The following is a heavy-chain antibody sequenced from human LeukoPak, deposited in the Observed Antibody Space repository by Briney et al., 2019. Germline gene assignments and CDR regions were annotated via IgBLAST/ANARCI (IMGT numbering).Heavy chain of an antibody. CDR3: ARDVTRAPSYYGMDV. CDR2: ISAYNGNT. Sequence: ASVKVSCKASGYTFPSYGISWVRQAPGQGLEWMGWISAYNGNTNYAQKLQGRVTMTTDTSTSTAYMEPRSLRSDDTAVYYCARDVTRAPSYYGMDVWGQGTTVTVSS. J-gene: IGHJ6*02. V-gene: IGHV1-18*01. D-gene: IGHD1-1*01. CDR1: GYTFPSYG.